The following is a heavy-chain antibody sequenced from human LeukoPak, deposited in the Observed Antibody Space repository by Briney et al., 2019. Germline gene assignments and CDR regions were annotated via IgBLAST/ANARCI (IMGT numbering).Heavy chain of an antibody. CDR3: ARDGESVVAATGGAFDI. Sequence: PGGSLRLSCAASGFTFSDYYMSWIRQAPGKGLEWVSYISSSSSYTNYADSVKGRFTISRDNAKNSLYLQMNSLRAEDTAVYYCARDGESVVAATGGAFDIWGQGTMVTVPS. J-gene: IGHJ3*02. CDR2: ISSSSSYT. V-gene: IGHV3-11*06. CDR1: GFTFSDYY. D-gene: IGHD2-15*01.